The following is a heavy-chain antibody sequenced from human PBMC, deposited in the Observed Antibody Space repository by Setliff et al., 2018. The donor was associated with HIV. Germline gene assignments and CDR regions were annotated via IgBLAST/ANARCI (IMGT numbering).Heavy chain of an antibody. D-gene: IGHD3-16*01. Sequence: SETLSLTCAVYNGSFNGYYWSWIRQPPGKGLEWIGEINHSGGTTYNPSLNGRVGISVDTSKNQFSLKLITLTVADTAVYYCALLEVPFIGGRVPSFWGQGTLVTVSS. J-gene: IGHJ4*02. V-gene: IGHV4-34*01. CDR2: INHSGGT. CDR1: NGSFNGYY. CDR3: ALLEVPFIGGRVPSF.